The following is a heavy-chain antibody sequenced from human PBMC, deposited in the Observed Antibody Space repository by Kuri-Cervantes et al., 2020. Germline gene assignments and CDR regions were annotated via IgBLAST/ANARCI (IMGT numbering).Heavy chain of an antibody. J-gene: IGHJ5*02. CDR2: ISGSGGST. CDR1: GFTFSSYA. V-gene: IGHV3-23*01. CDR3: AKLVLNWFDP. Sequence: ETLSLTCAASGFTFSSYAMSWVRQAPGKGLEWVSAISGSGGSTYYADSVKGRFTISRDNSKNTLYLQMNSLRAEDTAVYYCAKLVLNWFDPWGQGTLVTVSS.